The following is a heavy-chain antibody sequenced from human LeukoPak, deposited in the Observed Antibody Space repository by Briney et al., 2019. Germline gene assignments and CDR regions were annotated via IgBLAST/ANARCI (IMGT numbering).Heavy chain of an antibody. J-gene: IGHJ4*02. CDR1: GFTFDDYA. CDR3: ARDYGTSSPFDY. V-gene: IGHV3-20*04. CDR2: INWNGDST. Sequence: PGGSLRLSCAASGFTFDDYAMNWVRQAPGKGLEWVSGINWNGDSTGYVDSVKGRFTISRDNAKNSLYLQMNSLRVEDTAVYYCARDYGTSSPFDYWGQGTLVTVSS. D-gene: IGHD4-17*01.